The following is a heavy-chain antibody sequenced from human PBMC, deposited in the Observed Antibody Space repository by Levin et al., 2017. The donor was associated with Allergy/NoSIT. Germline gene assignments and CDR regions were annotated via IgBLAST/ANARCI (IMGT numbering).Heavy chain of an antibody. J-gene: IGHJ4*02. D-gene: IGHD7-27*01. CDR1: GFTFSSYA. V-gene: IGHV3-23*01. CDR2: ISNGGGGT. Sequence: GESLKISCAASGFTFSSYAMSWVRQAPGKGLEWVSSISNGGGGTSYGDSVKGRFTISRDNSKNTLYVQMNNLRAEDTAMYYCVQRGPNWGAFAHWGQGTLVTVSS. CDR3: VQRGPNWGAFAH.